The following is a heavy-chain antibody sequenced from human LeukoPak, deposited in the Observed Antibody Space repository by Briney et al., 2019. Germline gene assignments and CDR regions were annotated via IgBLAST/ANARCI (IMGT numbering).Heavy chain of an antibody. CDR2: IYYSGST. Sequence: PSETLSLTCTVSGGSISSSSYYWVWIRPPPGKGLEGMGSIYYSGSTYYNPSLKRRATISVDASKNQCSLKLSPVTAADTAVYYCARVLRYFDWLPNYYFDYWGQGTLVTVSS. V-gene: IGHV4-39*07. CDR3: ARVLRYFDWLPNYYFDY. CDR1: GGSISSSSYY. D-gene: IGHD3-9*01. J-gene: IGHJ4*02.